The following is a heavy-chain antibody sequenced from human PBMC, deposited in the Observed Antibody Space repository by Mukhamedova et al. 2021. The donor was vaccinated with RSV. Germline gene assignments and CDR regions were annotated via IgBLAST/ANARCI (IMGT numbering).Heavy chain of an antibody. CDR2: GGST. Sequence: GGSTYYNPSLKSRVTISVDTSKNQFSLKLSSVTAADTAVYYCARPVAGTSYYFDYWGQGTLVTASS. D-gene: IGHD6-19*01. CDR3: ARPVAGTSYYFDY. J-gene: IGHJ4*02. V-gene: IGHV4-39*07.